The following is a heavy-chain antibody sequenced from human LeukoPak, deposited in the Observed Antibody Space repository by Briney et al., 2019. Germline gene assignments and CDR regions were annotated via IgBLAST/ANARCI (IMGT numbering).Heavy chain of an antibody. Sequence: GGSLRLSCAASGFTFSSYAMSWVRQAPGEGLEWVSAISGSGGSTYYADSVKGRFTISRDNSKNTLYLQMNSLRAEDTAVYYCAKVVYGYCSSTTCFAFDYWGQGALVPVSS. CDR3: AKVVYGYCSSTTCFAFDY. CDR2: ISGSGGST. J-gene: IGHJ4*02. D-gene: IGHD2-2*03. CDR1: GFTFSSYA. V-gene: IGHV3-23*01.